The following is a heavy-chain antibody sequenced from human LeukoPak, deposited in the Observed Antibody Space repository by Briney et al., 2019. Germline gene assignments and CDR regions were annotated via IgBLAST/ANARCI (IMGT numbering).Heavy chain of an antibody. V-gene: IGHV3-43D*03. D-gene: IGHD6-13*01. CDR2: ISWDGGTT. J-gene: IGHJ4*02. CDR1: GFTFDDHA. Sequence: GGSLRLSCAASGFTFDDHAMYWVRQAPGKGLEWISLISWDGGTTYYADSVKGRSTISRDNSKNSVYLQMNSLRPEDTAIYYCTKGLRFAAALTPFDYWGQGTLVTVSS. CDR3: TKGLRFAAALTPFDY.